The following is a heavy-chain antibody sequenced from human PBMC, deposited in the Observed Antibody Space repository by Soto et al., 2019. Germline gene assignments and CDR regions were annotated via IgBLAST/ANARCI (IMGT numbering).Heavy chain of an antibody. CDR1: GDSIRSYY. D-gene: IGHD1-26*01. Sequence: SETLSLTCTVSGDSIRSYYWSWIRQPPGKGLEWIGYIYYSGYTSYNPSLKSRVTISVDTSKNQFSLKLNSVTAADTAVYYCARGLVGATRYHYCGMDVWGQGTTVTVSS. CDR3: ARGLVGATRYHYCGMDV. V-gene: IGHV4-59*01. J-gene: IGHJ6*02. CDR2: IYYSGYT.